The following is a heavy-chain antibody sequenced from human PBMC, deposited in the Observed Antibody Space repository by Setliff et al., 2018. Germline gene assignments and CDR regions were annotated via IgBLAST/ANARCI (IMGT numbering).Heavy chain of an antibody. Sequence: PGGSLRLSCVASGFTFSRYWMSWVRQAPGKGLEWVANIKEDGSEKYYMDSVKGRFTMSRDNAKNSLYLQMNSLRAEDTAVYYCARGIWFGGSDYYMDVWGKGTTVTVSS. CDR1: GFTFSRYW. CDR2: IKEDGSEK. J-gene: IGHJ6*03. V-gene: IGHV3-7*01. D-gene: IGHD3-10*01. CDR3: ARGIWFGGSDYYMDV.